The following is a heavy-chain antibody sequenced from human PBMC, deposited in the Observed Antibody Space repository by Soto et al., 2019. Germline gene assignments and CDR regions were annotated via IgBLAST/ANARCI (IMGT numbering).Heavy chain of an antibody. CDR2: INAGNGNT. Sequence: VKVSCKASGYTFTSYAMHWVRQAPGQRLEWMGWINAGNGNTKYSQKFQGRVTITRDTSASTAYMEVSSLRSEDTAVYYCARAVAVPADFDYWGQGTLVTVSS. D-gene: IGHD6-19*01. CDR1: GYTFTSYA. CDR3: ARAVAVPADFDY. J-gene: IGHJ4*02. V-gene: IGHV1-3*01.